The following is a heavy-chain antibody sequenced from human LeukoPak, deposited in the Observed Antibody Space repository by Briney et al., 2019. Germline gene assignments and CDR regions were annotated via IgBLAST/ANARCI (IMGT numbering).Heavy chain of an antibody. J-gene: IGHJ4*02. D-gene: IGHD1-14*01. Sequence: SETLSLTCTVSGGSISSYYWSWIRQPPGKGLEWIGYIYYSGSTNYNPSLKSRVTISVDTSKNQFSLKLSSVTAADTAVYYCARAGYNEIAYHFDYWGQGTLVTVSS. CDR2: IYYSGST. V-gene: IGHV4-59*01. CDR1: GGSISSYY. CDR3: ARAGYNEIAYHFDY.